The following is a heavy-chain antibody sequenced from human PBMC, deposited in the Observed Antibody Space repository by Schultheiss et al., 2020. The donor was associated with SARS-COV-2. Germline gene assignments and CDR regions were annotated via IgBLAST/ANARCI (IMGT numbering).Heavy chain of an antibody. D-gene: IGHD3-3*01. CDR3: ARYRYDFWSGYVSYWYFDL. CDR2: IIPIFGTA. CDR1: GGTFSSYA. Sequence: SVKVSCKASGGTFSSYAISWVRQAPGQGLEWMGGIIPIFGTANYAQKFQGRVTITADESTSTAYMELSSLRSEDTAVYYCARYRYDFWSGYVSYWYFDLRGRGTLVTVSS. J-gene: IGHJ2*01. V-gene: IGHV1-69*13.